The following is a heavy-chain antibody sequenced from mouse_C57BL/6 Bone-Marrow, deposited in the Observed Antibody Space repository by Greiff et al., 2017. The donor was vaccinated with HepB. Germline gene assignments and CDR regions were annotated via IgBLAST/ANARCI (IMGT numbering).Heavy chain of an antibody. CDR3: AREGNYYGSSSFYYAMDF. J-gene: IGHJ4*01. CDR2: ISDGGSYT. Sequence: EVNVVESGGGLVKPGGSLKLSCAASGFTFSSYAMSWVRQTPEKRLEWVATISDGGSYTYYPDNLKGRVTISRDNAKNNLYLQMSHLKSEDTAMYYCAREGNYYGSSSFYYAMDFGGQGTSVTVTS. CDR1: GFTFSSYA. D-gene: IGHD1-1*01. V-gene: IGHV5-4*01.